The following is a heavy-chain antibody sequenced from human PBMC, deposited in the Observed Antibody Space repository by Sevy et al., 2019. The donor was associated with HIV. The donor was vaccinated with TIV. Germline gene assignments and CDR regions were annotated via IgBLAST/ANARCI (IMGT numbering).Heavy chain of an antibody. CDR1: GFTFSSYS. Sequence: GGSLRLSCAASGFTFSSYSMNWVRQAPGKGLEWVSSISSIISYIYYADSVKGRFTISRDNAKNSLYLQMTSLRAEDTAVYYCATGKVNYYDSTFARVWGQGTLVTVSS. D-gene: IGHD3-22*01. J-gene: IGHJ4*02. CDR2: ISSIISYI. CDR3: ATGKVNYYDSTFARV. V-gene: IGHV3-21*01.